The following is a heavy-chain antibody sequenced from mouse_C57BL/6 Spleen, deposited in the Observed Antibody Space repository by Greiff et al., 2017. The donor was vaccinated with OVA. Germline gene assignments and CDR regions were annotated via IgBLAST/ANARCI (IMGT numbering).Heavy chain of an antibody. CDR3: ARRRVLTTVVEGDFDY. CDR2: INPNNGGT. D-gene: IGHD1-1*01. J-gene: IGHJ2*01. CDR1: GYTFTDYN. Sequence: EVQLQQSGPELVKPGASVKIPCKASGYTFTDYNMDWVKQSHGKSLEWIGDINPNNGGTIYNQKFKGKATLTVDNSSSTAYMELRSLTSEDTAVHYCARRRVLTTVVEGDFDYWGQGTTLTVSS. V-gene: IGHV1-18*01.